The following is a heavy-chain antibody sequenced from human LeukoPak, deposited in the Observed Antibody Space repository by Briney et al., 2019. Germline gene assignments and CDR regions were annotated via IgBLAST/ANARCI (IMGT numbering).Heavy chain of an antibody. CDR1: GYTFTRYY. V-gene: IGHV1-2*04. Sequence: ASVKVSCKASGYTFTRYYMHWVRQAPGQGLEWMGWINPNSGGTNYAQKFQGWVTMTRDTSISTAYMELSRLRSDDTAVYYCARGLGYRAVRGVSNWFDPWGQGTLVTVSS. D-gene: IGHD3-10*01. CDR2: INPNSGGT. CDR3: ARGLGYRAVRGVSNWFDP. J-gene: IGHJ5*02.